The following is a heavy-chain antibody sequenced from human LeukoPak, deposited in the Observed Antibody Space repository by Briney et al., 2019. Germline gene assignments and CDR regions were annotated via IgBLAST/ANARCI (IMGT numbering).Heavy chain of an antibody. CDR2: IYHSGST. V-gene: IGHV4-59*01. D-gene: IGHD5-12*01. CDR1: GGSISTYY. J-gene: IGHJ4*02. CDR3: AKVNSGYDYGLYFDY. Sequence: SETLSLTCTVSGGSISTYYWSWIRQPPGKGLEWIGYIYHSGSTNYNPSLKSRITISVDTSKNQLSLKPSSVTAADTAVYYCAKVNSGYDYGLYFDYWGQGTLVTVSS.